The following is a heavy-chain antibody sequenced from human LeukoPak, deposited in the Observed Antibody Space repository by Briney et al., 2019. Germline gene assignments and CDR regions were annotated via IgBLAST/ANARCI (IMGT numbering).Heavy chain of an antibody. D-gene: IGHD6-19*01. CDR3: ARDEEAVAGMFDY. CDR1: GYTFTGYY. Sequence: ASVKVSCKASGYTFTGYYMHWVRQAPGQGLEWKGRINPNSGGTNYAQKFQGRVTMTRDTSISTAYMELSRLRSDDTAVYYCARDEEAVAGMFDYWGQGTLVTVSS. J-gene: IGHJ4*02. V-gene: IGHV1-2*06. CDR2: INPNSGGT.